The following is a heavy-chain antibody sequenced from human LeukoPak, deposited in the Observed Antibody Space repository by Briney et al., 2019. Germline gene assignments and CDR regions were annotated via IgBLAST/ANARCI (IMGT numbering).Heavy chain of an antibody. D-gene: IGHD3-10*01. V-gene: IGHV3-23*01. J-gene: IGHJ4*02. CDR1: GFTFSSYD. Sequence: GGSLRLSCAASGFTFSSYDMIWVRQAPGKGLEWVSSISGSGGYTYYAASVKGRFTISRDNSKNTLYLQMNSLRAEDTAVYYCAKYYGSGSYKPYDYWGQGTLVTVSS. CDR2: ISGSGGYT. CDR3: AKYYGSGSYKPYDY.